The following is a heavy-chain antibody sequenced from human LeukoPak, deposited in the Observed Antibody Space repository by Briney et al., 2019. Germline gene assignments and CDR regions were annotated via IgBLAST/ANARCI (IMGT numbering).Heavy chain of an antibody. CDR3: TRDSGTYNWFDS. CDR1: GFTFSGSA. V-gene: IGHV3-73*01. Sequence: GGSLRLSCAASGFTFSGSAIHWVRQSSGKGLEWVGQIDKKDKGYATATAYAASVKGRFTISRDDSINTAYLQMKSLKTEDTALYYCTRDSGTYNWFDSWGQGTLVTVSS. J-gene: IGHJ5*01. D-gene: IGHD1-26*01. CDR2: IDKKDKGYATAT.